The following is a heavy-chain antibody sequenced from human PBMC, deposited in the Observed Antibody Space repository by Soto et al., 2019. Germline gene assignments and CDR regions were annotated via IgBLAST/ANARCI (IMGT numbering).Heavy chain of an antibody. CDR3: AKALVAPPGRYYYFYYGMDV. J-gene: IGHJ6*02. D-gene: IGHD2-15*01. CDR1: GFTFSAYA. Sequence: EMQLLESGGGLVQPGGSLRLSCAASGFTFSAYAMLWVRQAPGKGLEWVSAIGASGTTTYYGDSVKGRFTISRDNSKNTLSLQLNSLRAEDTAVYYCAKALVAPPGRYYYFYYGMDVWGQGTTVIVS. CDR2: IGASGTTT. V-gene: IGHV3-23*01.